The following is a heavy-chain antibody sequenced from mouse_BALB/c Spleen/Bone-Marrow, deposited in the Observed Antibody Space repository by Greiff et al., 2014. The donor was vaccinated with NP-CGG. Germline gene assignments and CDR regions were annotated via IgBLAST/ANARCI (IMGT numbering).Heavy chain of an antibody. CDR2: IWGDGST. CDR1: GFSLTGYG. J-gene: IGHJ4*01. V-gene: IGHV2-6-7*01. CDR3: ARDSFLITRALDY. D-gene: IGHD2-4*01. Sequence: QVQLKESGPGLVAPSQILSITCTVSGFSLTGYGVSWVRQSPGKGLEWLGMIWGDGSTDYNSALKSRLSISKDNSKSQVFLKMNSLQTDDTARYYCARDSFLITRALDYWGQGTSVTVSS.